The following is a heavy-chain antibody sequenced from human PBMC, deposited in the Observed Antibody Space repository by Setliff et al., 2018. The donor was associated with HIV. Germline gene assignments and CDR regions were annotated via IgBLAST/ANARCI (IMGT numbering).Heavy chain of an antibody. CDR3: AGLSSGWSGISHFDY. CDR2: ISSSSSTI. Sequence: LRLSCAASGFTFSSYSMNWVRQAPGKGLEWVSYISSSSSTIYYADSVKGRFTISRDNAKNSLYLQMNSLRAEDTAVYYCAGLSSGWSGISHFDYWGQGTLVTVSS. CDR1: GFTFSSYS. J-gene: IGHJ4*02. V-gene: IGHV3-48*01. D-gene: IGHD6-19*01.